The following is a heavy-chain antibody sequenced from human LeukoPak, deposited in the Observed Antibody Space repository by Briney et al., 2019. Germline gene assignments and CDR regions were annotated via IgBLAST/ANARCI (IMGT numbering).Heavy chain of an antibody. D-gene: IGHD3-3*01. CDR3: AKVVYDFWSGLDY. CDR2: ISGSGGST. CDR1: GFTFSSYA. Sequence: GGSLGLSCAASGFTFSSYAMSWVRQAPGKGLEWVSAISGSGGSTYYADSVKGRFTISRDNSKNTLYLQMNSLRAEDTAVYYCAKVVYDFWSGLDYWGQGTLVTVSS. V-gene: IGHV3-23*01. J-gene: IGHJ4*02.